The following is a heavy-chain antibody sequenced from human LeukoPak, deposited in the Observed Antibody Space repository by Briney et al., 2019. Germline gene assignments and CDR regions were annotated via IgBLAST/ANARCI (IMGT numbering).Heavy chain of an antibody. V-gene: IGHV1-18*04. D-gene: IGHD1-1*01. Sequence: VASVKVSCKASGYTFTSYGISWVRQAPGQGLEWMGWINAYNGNTNYAQKLQGRVTMTTDTSTSKAYMELRSLRSDATAVYYCARGNPLHPPGQLERPAWIDSWGEGTLVTASS. CDR3: ARGNPLHPPGQLERPAWIDS. CDR2: INAYNGNT. CDR1: GYTFTSYG. J-gene: IGHJ4*02.